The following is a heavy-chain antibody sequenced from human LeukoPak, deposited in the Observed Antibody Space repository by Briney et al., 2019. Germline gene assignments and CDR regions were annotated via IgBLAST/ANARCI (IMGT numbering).Heavy chain of an antibody. D-gene: IGHD6-19*01. Sequence: PSETLSLTCNVYGGSFSNFYWSWIRQPPGKGLEWIGEINQGGSTNYNPSLKSRVTISVDTSKNQFSLKLTSVTAADTAVYYCARARDLSSVANYWGQGTLVTVSS. V-gene: IGHV4-34*01. CDR2: INQGGST. J-gene: IGHJ4*02. CDR3: ARARDLSSVANY. CDR1: GGSFSNFY.